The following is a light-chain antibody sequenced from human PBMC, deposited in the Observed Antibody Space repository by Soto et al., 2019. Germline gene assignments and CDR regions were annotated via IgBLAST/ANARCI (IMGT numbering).Light chain of an antibody. CDR2: GAS. Sequence: EIVMTQSPATLSVSPGERATLSCRASQSVSRNLAWYRQKPGQAPRLLIYGASTRATATPARFSGCGSGTEFTLTISSLQSEDFAVYYCQQYNGWPYTFGQGTKLEIK. V-gene: IGKV3-15*01. J-gene: IGKJ2*01. CDR3: QQYNGWPYT. CDR1: QSVSRN.